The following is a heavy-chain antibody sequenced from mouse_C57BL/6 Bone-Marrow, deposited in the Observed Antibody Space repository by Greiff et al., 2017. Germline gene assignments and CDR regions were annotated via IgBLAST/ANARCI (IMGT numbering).Heavy chain of an antibody. J-gene: IGHJ2*01. CDR3: ARVYFDY. CDR1: GYTFTSYW. V-gene: IGHV1-69*01. Sequence: QVQLQQSGAELVMPGASVKLSCKASGYTFTSYWMHWVKQRPGQGLEWIGEIDPSDSYTNYNHKFKGKSTLTVDKSSSTAYMQLSSLTSEDSAVYYCARVYFDYWGQGTTLTVSS. CDR2: IDPSDSYT.